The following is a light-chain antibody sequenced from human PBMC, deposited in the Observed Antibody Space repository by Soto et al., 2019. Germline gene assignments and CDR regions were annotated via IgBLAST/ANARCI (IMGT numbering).Light chain of an antibody. CDR1: QGISSY. Sequence: ALRMTQSPSSLSASTGDRVTITCRASQGISSYLAWYQQKPGKAPKLLIYAASTLQSGVPSRFSGNGSGTNFTLTISCLQSEDFATYYCQKYYSYPLTFGGGTKVDIK. CDR3: QKYYSYPLT. V-gene: IGKV1-8*01. CDR2: AAS. J-gene: IGKJ4*01.